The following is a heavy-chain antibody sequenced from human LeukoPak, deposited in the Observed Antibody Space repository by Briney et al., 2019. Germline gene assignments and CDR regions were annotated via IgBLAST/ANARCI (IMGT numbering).Heavy chain of an antibody. CDR1: GGSISSGDYS. CDR2: IYHSGST. CDR3: ARDRVGVRAFDY. V-gene: IGHV4-4*02. D-gene: IGHD3-10*01. Sequence: SETLSLTCAVSGGSISSGDYSWSWVRQPPGKGLEWIGEIYHSGSTNYNPSLKSRVTISADKSKNQFSLKLTYVTAADTAVYYCARDRVGVRAFDYWGQGTLVTVSS. J-gene: IGHJ4*02.